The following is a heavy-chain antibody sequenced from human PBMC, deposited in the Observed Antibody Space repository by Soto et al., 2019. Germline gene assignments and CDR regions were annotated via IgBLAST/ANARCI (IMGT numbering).Heavy chain of an antibody. V-gene: IGHV3-30-3*01. CDR3: AQLLGGSYAFEI. D-gene: IGHD1-26*01. Sequence: VGSLRLSCAASGFTFRNYPMNWVRQAPDRGLEWVALISFDGSNRDYADSVRGRFTVSRDNCKNTLHLQMNSLRPEDTAIYYCAQLLGGSYAFEIWGQGTLVTV. CDR2: ISFDGSNR. CDR1: GFTFRNYP. J-gene: IGHJ3*02.